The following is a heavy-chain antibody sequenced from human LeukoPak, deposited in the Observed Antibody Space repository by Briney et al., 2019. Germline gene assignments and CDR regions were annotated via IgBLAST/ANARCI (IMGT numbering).Heavy chain of an antibody. CDR3: AKSRSPGFDY. Sequence: GGTLRLSCAASGFTFSSYGMSWVRQAPGKGLEWVSAISGSGGSTYYADSVKGRFTISRDNSKNTLYLQMNSLRAEDTAVYYCAKSRSPGFDYWGQGTLVTVSS. V-gene: IGHV3-23*01. CDR1: GFTFSSYG. J-gene: IGHJ4*02. CDR2: ISGSGGST.